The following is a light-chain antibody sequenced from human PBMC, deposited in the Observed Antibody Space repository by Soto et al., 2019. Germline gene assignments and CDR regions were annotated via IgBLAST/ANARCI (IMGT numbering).Light chain of an antibody. V-gene: IGKV3-20*01. Sequence: EIVLTQSPGTLSLSPGERATLSCRASQSVSSSFLAWYQQKPCQAPRLLIYGASNRATGIPDRFSGSGSGTDFNLTISRLEPEDFAVSYCQQYVTSPWAFGQGTKVAIE. CDR1: QSVSSSF. CDR2: GAS. J-gene: IGKJ1*01. CDR3: QQYVTSPWA.